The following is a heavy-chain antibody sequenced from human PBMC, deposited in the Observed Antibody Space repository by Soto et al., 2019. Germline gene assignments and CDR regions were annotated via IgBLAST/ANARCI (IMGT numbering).Heavy chain of an antibody. CDR1: GGSFSGYY. Sequence: QVQLQQWGAGLLKPSETLSLTCAVYGGSFSGYYWSWIRQPPGKGLEWIGEINHSGSTNYNPSLKSRVTISVDTSKNQFSLKLSSVTAADTAVYYCVGELGRHIVGATTVEDYWGQGTLVTVSS. J-gene: IGHJ4*02. V-gene: IGHV4-34*01. CDR3: VGELGRHIVGATTVEDY. D-gene: IGHD1-26*01. CDR2: INHSGST.